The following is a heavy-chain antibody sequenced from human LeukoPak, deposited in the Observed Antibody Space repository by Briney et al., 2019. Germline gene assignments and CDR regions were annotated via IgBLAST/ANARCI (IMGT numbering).Heavy chain of an antibody. CDR2: ISGDGGST. Sequence: GGSLRLSCAASGFTFDDYAMHWVRQAPGRGLEWVSLISGDGGSTYYADSVRGRFTISRDNSKNSLYLQMDSLRTEDTAFYYCAKEIDTLGTNAFDIWGQGTMVTVSS. CDR1: GFTFDDYA. V-gene: IGHV3-43*02. D-gene: IGHD2-15*01. J-gene: IGHJ3*02. CDR3: AKEIDTLGTNAFDI.